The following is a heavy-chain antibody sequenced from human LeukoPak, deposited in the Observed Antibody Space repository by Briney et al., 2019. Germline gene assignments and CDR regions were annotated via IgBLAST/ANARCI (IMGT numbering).Heavy chain of an antibody. V-gene: IGHV1-46*01. J-gene: IGHJ4*02. Sequence: ASVKVSCKASGYIFTSFYMHWVRQAPGQGLEWMGILNSSGGSTTYAQKFQGRITMTRDASTSTVYMELRSLRSEDTAVYYCARDRWELPYYFDYWGQGTLVTVSS. D-gene: IGHD1-26*01. CDR1: GYIFTSFY. CDR2: LNSSGGST. CDR3: ARDRWELPYYFDY.